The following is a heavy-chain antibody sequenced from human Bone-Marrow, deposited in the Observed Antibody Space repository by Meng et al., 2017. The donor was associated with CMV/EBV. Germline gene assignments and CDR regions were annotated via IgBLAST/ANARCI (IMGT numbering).Heavy chain of an antibody. CDR1: GFIFGDHA. J-gene: IGHJ4*02. V-gene: IGHV3-30*01. D-gene: IGHD4-17*01. CDR2: ISYDGSTK. Sequence: GESLKISCSASGFIFGDHAMHWVRQAPGKGLEWVAVISYDGSTKYFADSVKGRFTIYRDNYRETLFLQMNSLTTEDTGLYYCARHKYGDEYFLDYWVQGTRVTVSS. CDR3: ARHKYGDEYFLDY.